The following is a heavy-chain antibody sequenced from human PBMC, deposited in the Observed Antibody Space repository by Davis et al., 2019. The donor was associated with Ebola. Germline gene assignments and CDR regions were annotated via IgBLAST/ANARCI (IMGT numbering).Heavy chain of an antibody. V-gene: IGHV3-33*01. D-gene: IGHD6-13*01. CDR1: GFTFSSYG. CDR2: IWYDGSNK. CDR3: ARSGAAGTSGMDV. Sequence: GESLKISCAASGFTFSSYGMHWVRQAPGKGLEWVAVIWYDGSNKYYADSVKGRFTISRDNSKNTLYLQMNSLRAEDTAVYYCARSGAAGTSGMDVWGQGTTVTVSS. J-gene: IGHJ6*02.